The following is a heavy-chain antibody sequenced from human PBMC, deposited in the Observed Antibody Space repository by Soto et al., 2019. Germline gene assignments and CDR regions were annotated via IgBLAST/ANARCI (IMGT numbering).Heavy chain of an antibody. CDR3: AKDIRASKDIVVVVAATLDY. CDR1: GFTFSSYA. J-gene: IGHJ4*02. Sequence: GGSLRLSCAASGFTFSSYAMSWVRQAPGKGLEWVSAISGSGGSTYYADSVKGRFTISRDNSKNTLYLQMNSLRAEDTAVYYCAKDIRASKDIVVVVAATLDYWGQGTLVTVSS. CDR2: ISGSGGST. D-gene: IGHD2-15*01. V-gene: IGHV3-23*01.